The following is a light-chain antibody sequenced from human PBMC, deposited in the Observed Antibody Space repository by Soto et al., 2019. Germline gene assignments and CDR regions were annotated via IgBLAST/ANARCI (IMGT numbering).Light chain of an antibody. Sequence: EIVLMQSPGTLSLSPGERATLSCRASRSLSSSYVVWYQQKPGQAPRLLIYAASRRATGIPDRFSGSGSATEYTLTISRLEPEDFAVYYCQQQGTFGQGTKLEIK. CDR2: AAS. V-gene: IGKV3-20*01. CDR3: QQQGT. CDR1: RSLSSSY. J-gene: IGKJ2*01.